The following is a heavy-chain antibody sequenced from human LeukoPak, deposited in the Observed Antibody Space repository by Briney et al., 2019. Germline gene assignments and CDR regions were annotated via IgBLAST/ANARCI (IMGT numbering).Heavy chain of an antibody. CDR1: GLTFSSYT. J-gene: IGHJ4*02. CDR3: ASAWGGYCSSTSCYPFDY. D-gene: IGHD2-2*01. V-gene: IGHV3-21*01. CDR2: ISSSSSYI. Sequence: GGSLRLSCAASGLTFSSYTMNWVRQAPGKGLEWVSSISSSSSYIYYADSVKGRFTISRDNAKNSLYLQMNSLRAEDTAVYYCASAWGGYCSSTSCYPFDYWGQGNLVTVSS.